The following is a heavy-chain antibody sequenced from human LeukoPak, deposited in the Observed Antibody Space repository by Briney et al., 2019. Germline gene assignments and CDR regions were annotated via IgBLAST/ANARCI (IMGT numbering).Heavy chain of an antibody. V-gene: IGHV3-23*01. CDR1: GFTFSRYS. J-gene: IGHJ4*02. Sequence: PGGSLRLSCAASGFTFSRYSMAWVRQAPGRALEWVSTVGGRGGPRTFYADSVQGRFTVSRDNSRDTVYLQMDSLGAEDTAIYYCAKEGLLGGYYFDLWGQGALVTVSS. CDR2: VGGRGGPRT. D-gene: IGHD2-8*02. CDR3: AKEGLLGGYYFDL.